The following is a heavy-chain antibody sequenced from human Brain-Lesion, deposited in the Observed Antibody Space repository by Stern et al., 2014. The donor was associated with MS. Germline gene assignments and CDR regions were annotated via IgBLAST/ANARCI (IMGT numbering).Heavy chain of an antibody. CDR1: GFSFSTYA. CDR3: AKWPHHIAVAGTRYFQH. V-gene: IGHV3-23*01. J-gene: IGHJ1*01. CDR2: ISGRGGPT. Sequence: EVQLLESGGGLVQPGGSLRLSCAASGFSFSTYAMSWVRQTPGKGLQWVSGISGRGGPTYYADSVKGRFTIYRDNSKNTLYLQMDSLRADDTAVYYCAKWPHHIAVAGTRYFQHWGQGTLVTVSS. D-gene: IGHD6-19*01.